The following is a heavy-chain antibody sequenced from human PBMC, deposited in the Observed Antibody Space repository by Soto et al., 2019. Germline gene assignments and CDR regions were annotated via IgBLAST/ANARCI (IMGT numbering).Heavy chain of an antibody. Sequence: TLSGTCTVSGGSISSGGYCWSWTRQHPGKGLEGIGYIYYSGSTYYNPSLKSRVTIAVNTARNQFSLRRSSVAAADAAVEYCARGCTLDIAARIFDYWGQGPLVTVSS. D-gene: IGHD6-6*01. CDR2: IYYSGST. CDR3: ARGCTLDIAARIFDY. CDR1: GGSISSGGYC. J-gene: IGHJ4*02. V-gene: IGHV4-31*03.